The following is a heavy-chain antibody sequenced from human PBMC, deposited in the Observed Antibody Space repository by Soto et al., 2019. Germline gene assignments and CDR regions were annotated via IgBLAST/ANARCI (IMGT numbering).Heavy chain of an antibody. Sequence: GGSLRLSCAASGFTFSNAWMNWVRQAPGKGLEWVGRIKSKTDGGTTDYAAPVKGRFTISRDDSKNTLYLQMNSLKTEDTAVYHCTTDKFVALGLDYWGQGTLVTVSS. CDR2: IKSKTDGGTT. CDR1: GFTFSNAW. CDR3: TTDKFVALGLDY. V-gene: IGHV3-15*07. D-gene: IGHD3-10*01. J-gene: IGHJ4*02.